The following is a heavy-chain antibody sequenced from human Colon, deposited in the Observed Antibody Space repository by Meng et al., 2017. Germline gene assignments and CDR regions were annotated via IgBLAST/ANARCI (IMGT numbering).Heavy chain of an antibody. CDR3: ARESADGGSFDL. V-gene: IGHV1-2*06. CDR2: INPRIGDT. J-gene: IGHJ4*02. Sequence: QVQLVQSGAEVKKPGASVTVSCKASGYTLYIHWVRLRPGEGLEWMGRINPRIGDTKSAQSFQGGVTMTRDTSTTTFSMDLRSLTTDDSAIYFCARESADGGSFDLWGQGTLVTVSS. D-gene: IGHD2-15*01. CDR1: GYTLY.